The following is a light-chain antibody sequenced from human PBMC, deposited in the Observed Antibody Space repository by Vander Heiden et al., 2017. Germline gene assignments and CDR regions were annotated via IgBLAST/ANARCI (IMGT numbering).Light chain of an antibody. Sequence: DIQMTQSPSTLSASVGGRVTITSRAIQSISSWLAWYQQKQGKAPKLLIDKASSLESGVTSRVSGSGSGTEFTLTISSLQPDDFATYYCQQYNSMRGTFGQGTKVEIK. CDR1: QSISSW. J-gene: IGKJ1*01. CDR3: QQYNSMRGT. CDR2: KAS. V-gene: IGKV1-5*03.